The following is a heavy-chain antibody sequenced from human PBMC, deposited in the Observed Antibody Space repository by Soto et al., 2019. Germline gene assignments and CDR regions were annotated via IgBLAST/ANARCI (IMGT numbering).Heavy chain of an antibody. D-gene: IGHD2-2*01. CDR2: IDAGNGNT. Sequence: ASVKVSCKASGYTFTSYAMHWVRQAPGQRLEWMGWIDAGNGNTKYSQKFQGRVTITRDTSASTAYMELSSLRSEDTAVYYCAREEIVVVPAVMGYYYYYGMDVWRQRTTVTVSS. J-gene: IGHJ6*02. CDR3: AREEIVVVPAVMGYYYYYGMDV. CDR1: GYTFTSYA. V-gene: IGHV1-3*01.